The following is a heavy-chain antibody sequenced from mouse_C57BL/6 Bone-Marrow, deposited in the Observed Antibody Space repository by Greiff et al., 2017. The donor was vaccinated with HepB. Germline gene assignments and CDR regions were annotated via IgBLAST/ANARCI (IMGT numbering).Heavy chain of an antibody. CDR1: GFNIKDYY. Sequence: VQLQQSGAELVRPGASVKLSCTASGFNIKDYYMHWVKQRPEQGLEWIGRIDPEDGDTEYAPKFQGKATMTADPSSNTAYLQLSSLTSEDTAVYYCTPLLLPPFAYWGQGTLVTVSA. D-gene: IGHD1-1*01. CDR3: TPLLLPPFAY. CDR2: IDPEDGDT. V-gene: IGHV14-1*01. J-gene: IGHJ3*01.